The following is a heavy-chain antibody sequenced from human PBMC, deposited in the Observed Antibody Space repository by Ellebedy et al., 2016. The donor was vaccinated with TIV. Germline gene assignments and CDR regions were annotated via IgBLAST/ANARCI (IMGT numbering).Heavy chain of an antibody. J-gene: IGHJ4*02. CDR2: INHSGST. Sequence: SETLSLTFAVYGGSFSGYYWSWIRQPPGKGLAWIGEINHSGSTNYNPSLKSRVTISVDTSKNQFSLKLSSVTAADTAVYYCASSRWTYGALGYWGQGTLVTVSS. CDR1: GGSFSGYY. CDR3: ASSRWTYGALGY. D-gene: IGHD3-10*01. V-gene: IGHV4-34*01.